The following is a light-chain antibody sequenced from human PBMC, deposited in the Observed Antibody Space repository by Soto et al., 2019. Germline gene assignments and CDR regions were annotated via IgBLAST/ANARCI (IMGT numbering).Light chain of an antibody. CDR3: QKDNSFPIT. V-gene: IGKV1D-12*01. Sequence: DIQMTQSPSSLSASVGDRVTITCRASQGISSWLAWYQKKPGKAPNLLIYAASSLQSGVPSRFRGSGCGPDFPLTISHLPPEDFATYYCQKDNSFPITFGQGTRLEIK. CDR1: QGISSW. J-gene: IGKJ5*01. CDR2: AAS.